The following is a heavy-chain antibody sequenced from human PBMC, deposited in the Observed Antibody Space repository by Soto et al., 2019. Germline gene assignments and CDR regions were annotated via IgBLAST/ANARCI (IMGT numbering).Heavy chain of an antibody. CDR3: ARIKTDSGSYSPAFPNPGFDY. CDR2: IYYSGST. Sequence: SETLSVTCAVSGYSISSSSWWGWIRQPAGKGLEWIGYIYYSGSTYYNPSLKSRVTMSVDTSKNQFSLKLSSVTAVDTAVYYCARIKTDSGSYSPAFPNPGFDYWGQGTLVTVS. D-gene: IGHD1-26*01. V-gene: IGHV4-28*01. J-gene: IGHJ4*02. CDR1: GYSISSSSW.